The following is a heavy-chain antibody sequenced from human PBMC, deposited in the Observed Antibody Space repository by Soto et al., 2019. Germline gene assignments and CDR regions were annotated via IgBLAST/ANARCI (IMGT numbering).Heavy chain of an antibody. CDR1: GGTFSSYT. CDR2: IIRILGIA. Sequence: QVQLVQSGAEVKKPGSSVKVSCKASGGTFSSYTISWVRQAPGQGLEWMGRIIRILGIANYAQKFQGRVTITADKSTSTAYMELSSLRSEDTAVYYCARGPDIVVVPAAIEGAYYFDYWGQGTLVTVSS. CDR3: ARGPDIVVVPAAIEGAYYFDY. D-gene: IGHD2-2*02. J-gene: IGHJ4*02. V-gene: IGHV1-69*02.